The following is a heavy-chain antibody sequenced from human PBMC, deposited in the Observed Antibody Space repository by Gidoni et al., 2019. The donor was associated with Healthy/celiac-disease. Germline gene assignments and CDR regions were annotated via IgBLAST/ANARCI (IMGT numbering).Heavy chain of an antibody. Sequence: QVQLQESGPGLVTPSETLSLTCTVSGGSVSSGSYYWSWIRQPPGKGLEWIGYIYYSGSTTYNPSLKSRVTISVDTSKNQFSLKLSSVTAADTAVYYCARLSGSYHDFDYWGQGTLVTVSS. V-gene: IGHV4-61*01. CDR1: GGSVSSGSYY. CDR3: ARLSGSYHDFDY. J-gene: IGHJ4*02. D-gene: IGHD1-26*01. CDR2: IYYSGST.